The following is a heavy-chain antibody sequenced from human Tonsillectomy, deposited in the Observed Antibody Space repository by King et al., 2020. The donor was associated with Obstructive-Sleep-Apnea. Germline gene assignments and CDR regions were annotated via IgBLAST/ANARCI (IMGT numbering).Heavy chain of an antibody. V-gene: IGHV3-30*14. D-gene: IGHD4-17*01. Sequence: VQLVESGGGVVQPGRSLRLSCAASGFTFSTYAIHWVRQAPGKGLEWVAFVSYDGNIKYYADSVKGRFTISRDKSKNTLYLQMNFLRAEDTAVYYCARVTVTTGSDAFDIWGQGTMVTVSS. J-gene: IGHJ3*02. CDR3: ARVTVTTGSDAFDI. CDR2: VSYDGNIK. CDR1: GFTFSTYA.